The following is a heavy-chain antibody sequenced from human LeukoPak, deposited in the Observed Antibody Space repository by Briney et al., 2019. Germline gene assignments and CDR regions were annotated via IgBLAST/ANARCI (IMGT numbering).Heavy chain of an antibody. CDR3: ARDSPTNWFDP. D-gene: IGHD4-17*01. CDR2: INPNSGVT. Sequence: GASVKVSCKASGYTFTGYYMHWVRQAPGQGLEWMGWINPNSGVTHYAQKFQGRVTMTRDTSISTAYMELSGLRSDDTAVYFCARDSPTNWFDPWGQGTLVTVSS. CDR1: GYTFTGYY. V-gene: IGHV1-2*02. J-gene: IGHJ5*02.